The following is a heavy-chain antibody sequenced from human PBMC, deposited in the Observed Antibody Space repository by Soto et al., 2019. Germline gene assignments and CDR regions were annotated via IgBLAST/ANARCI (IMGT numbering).Heavy chain of an antibody. CDR1: GFTFSSHA. Sequence: QVQLVESGGGVVQPGRSLRLSCAASGFTFSSHAMHWVRQAPGKGLEWVAVIGYDGSKKYYADSVKGRFTVARDDSKNTLYLQMNSLRVDDTAVYYCARDPGYSGFDFDDWGQGTLVTVSS. CDR3: ARDPGYSGFDFDD. J-gene: IGHJ4*02. D-gene: IGHD5-12*01. V-gene: IGHV3-33*01. CDR2: IGYDGSKK.